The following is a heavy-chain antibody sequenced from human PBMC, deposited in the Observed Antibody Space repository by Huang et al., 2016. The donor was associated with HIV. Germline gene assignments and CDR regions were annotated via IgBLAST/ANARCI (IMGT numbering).Heavy chain of an antibody. J-gene: IGHJ4*02. V-gene: IGHV5-51*03. CDR2: IYPDDSQT. Sequence: EVQLVQSGAEVKESGESLKFSCQGSGYTFTTYWIGWVRPRPGKGREWLGIIYPDDSQTRYSPTFQGQVTISADKSLSTAYLQWSSLRASDTALYYCATGNYYEYFDYWGQGTLVTVSS. D-gene: IGHD3-22*01. CDR1: GYTFTTYW. CDR3: ATGNYYEYFDY.